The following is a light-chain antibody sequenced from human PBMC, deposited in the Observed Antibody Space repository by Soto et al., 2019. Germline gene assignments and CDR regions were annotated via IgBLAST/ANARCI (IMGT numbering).Light chain of an antibody. J-gene: IGKJ5*01. V-gene: IGKV1-5*03. CDR2: RAS. CDR3: QQYNSYPT. CDR1: QSISSW. Sequence: DIQMTQSPSTLSASVGDRVTITCRASQSISSWLAWYQQKPGKAPNLLIYRASSLESGAPSRFSGSGSGTEFPLTISSLQPDDFATYYCQQYNSYPTFGQGTRLEIK.